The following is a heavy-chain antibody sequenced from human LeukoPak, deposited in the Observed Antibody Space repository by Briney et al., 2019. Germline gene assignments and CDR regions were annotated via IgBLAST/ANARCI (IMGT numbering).Heavy chain of an antibody. Sequence: GGSLRLSCAASGFTFSGYWMSWVRQAPGKGLEWVANIKQDGSEKYYVDSVKGRFTISRDNAKNSLYLQMNSLRAEDTAVYYCASYNWRSRMDVWGQGTTVTVSS. CDR2: IKQDGSEK. J-gene: IGHJ6*02. CDR3: ASYNWRSRMDV. D-gene: IGHD1-20*01. V-gene: IGHV3-7*01. CDR1: GFTFSGYW.